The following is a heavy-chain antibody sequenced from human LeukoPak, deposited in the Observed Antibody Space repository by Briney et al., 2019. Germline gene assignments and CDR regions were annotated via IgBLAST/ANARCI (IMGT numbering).Heavy chain of an antibody. Sequence: GGSPRLSCAVSGFTFTSYWMSWVRQAPGKGLEWVANIRQDGSEKYYVDSVKGRFSISRDNAKKSLYLQMNSLRADDTAVYYWATENVDYDFLSGYPNWFDPWGQGTLVTVSS. V-gene: IGHV3-7*05. D-gene: IGHD3-3*01. CDR3: ATENVDYDFLSGYPNWFDP. CDR2: IRQDGSEK. CDR1: GFTFTSYW. J-gene: IGHJ5*02.